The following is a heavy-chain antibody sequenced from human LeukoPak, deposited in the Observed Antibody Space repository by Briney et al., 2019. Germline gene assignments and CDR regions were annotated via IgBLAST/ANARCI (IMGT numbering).Heavy chain of an antibody. V-gene: IGHV3-73*01. CDR1: GFTFSGSA. Sequence: PGGSLRLSCAASGFTFSGSAMHWVRQASGKGLEWVGRIRSKANNYATVYAASVTGRFTISRDDPKNTAYLQMNSLKTEDTAAYYCTFGSGSSHWGQGTLVTVSS. CDR2: IRSKANNYAT. D-gene: IGHD3-10*01. CDR3: TFGSGSSH. J-gene: IGHJ1*01.